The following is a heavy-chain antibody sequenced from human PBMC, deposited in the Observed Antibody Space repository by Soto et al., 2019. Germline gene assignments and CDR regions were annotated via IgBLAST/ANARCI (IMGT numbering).Heavy chain of an antibody. V-gene: IGHV3-53*01. Sequence: DVQLVESGGGLIQPRGSLRLSCAASGLTVTGKKYVAWVRQAPGKGLEWVSGVYDTDGIYYADSVKGRFTSSRDNSKTIVYLEMNSLTPDDTAVYYCATWRLREHAYDIWGLGTTVTVSS. D-gene: IGHD4-17*01. J-gene: IGHJ3*02. CDR1: GLTVTGKKY. CDR3: ATWRLREHAYDI. CDR2: VYDTDGI.